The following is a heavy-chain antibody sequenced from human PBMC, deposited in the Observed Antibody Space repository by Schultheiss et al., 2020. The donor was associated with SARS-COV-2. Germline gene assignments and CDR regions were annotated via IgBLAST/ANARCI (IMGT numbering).Heavy chain of an antibody. D-gene: IGHD6-6*01. CDR2: ISGSGGST. CDR1: GFTFSSYE. J-gene: IGHJ6*02. V-gene: IGHV3-23*01. CDR3: ASELGRARPPYYYYGMDV. Sequence: GGSLRLSCAASGFTFSSYEMNWVRQAPGKGLEWVSAISGSGGSTYYADSVKGRFTISRDNSRNTLDLQMNSLRAEDTAVYYCASELGRARPPYYYYGMDVWGQGTTVTVSS.